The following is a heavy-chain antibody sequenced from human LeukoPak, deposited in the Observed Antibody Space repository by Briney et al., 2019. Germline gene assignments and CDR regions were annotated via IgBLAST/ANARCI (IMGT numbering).Heavy chain of an antibody. J-gene: IGHJ6*03. V-gene: IGHV3-74*01. CDR2: INSDGSST. CDR1: GFTFSSYW. Sequence: GGSLRLSCAASGFTFSSYWMHWVRHAPGKGLVWVSRINSDGSSTSYADSVKGRFTISRDNAKNTLYLQMNSLRAEDTAVYYCARRAVVVITNYYYYYMDVWGKGTTVTVSS. D-gene: IGHD3-22*01. CDR3: ARRAVVVITNYYYYYMDV.